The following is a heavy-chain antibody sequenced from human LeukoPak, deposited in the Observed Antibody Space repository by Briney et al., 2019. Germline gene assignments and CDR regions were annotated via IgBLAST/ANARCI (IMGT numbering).Heavy chain of an antibody. CDR1: GGSFSGYY. Sequence: SETLSLTCAVYGGSFSGYYWSWIRQPPGKGLEWIGEINHSGSTNYNPSLKSRVTISVDASKNQFSLKLSSVTAADTAVYYCAIYSGYVFDAFDIWGQGTMVTVSS. J-gene: IGHJ3*02. CDR2: INHSGST. V-gene: IGHV4-34*01. CDR3: AIYSGYVFDAFDI. D-gene: IGHD5-12*01.